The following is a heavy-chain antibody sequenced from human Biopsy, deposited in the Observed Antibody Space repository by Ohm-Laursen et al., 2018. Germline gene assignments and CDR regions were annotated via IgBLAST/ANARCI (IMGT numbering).Heavy chain of an antibody. Sequence: SVNVSCKVSGYTLTELSMHWVRQVPGKGLEWMGGFAPENGKTVYAQNFQARVSMTEDTSTDTAYMELRSLRSEDTAVYYCAADINVWNVNYWGQGTQVTVSS. CDR2: FAPENGKT. J-gene: IGHJ4*02. CDR1: GYTLTELS. CDR3: AADINVWNVNY. V-gene: IGHV1-24*01. D-gene: IGHD1-1*01.